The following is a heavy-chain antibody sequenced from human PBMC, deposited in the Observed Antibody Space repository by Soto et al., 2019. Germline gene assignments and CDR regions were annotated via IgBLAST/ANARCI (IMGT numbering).Heavy chain of an antibody. D-gene: IGHD2-21*02. V-gene: IGHV1-3*01. CDR3: ARATISAYCGGDCYSYFDY. Sequence: ASVKVSCKASGYTFTSYAMHWGRQAPGQRLEWMGWINAGNGNTKYSQKFQGRVTITRDTSASTAYMELSSLRSEDTAVYYCARATISAYCGGDCYSYFDYWGQGTLVTVSS. CDR2: INAGNGNT. J-gene: IGHJ4*02. CDR1: GYTFTSYA.